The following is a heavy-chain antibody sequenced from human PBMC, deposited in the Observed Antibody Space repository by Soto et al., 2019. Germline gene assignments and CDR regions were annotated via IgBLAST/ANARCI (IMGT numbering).Heavy chain of an antibody. V-gene: IGHV1-3*01. CDR1: GYTFSTYA. CDR2: LNGGTGQT. D-gene: IGHD1-1*01. J-gene: IGHJ6*02. CDR3: ARGKGMEENYFYYGLDI. Sequence: GASVKVSCKASGYTFSTYATHWVRQAPGQSLEWMGWLNGGTGQTRYSQKFQDRVIITRDTSASTGYMELSSLTSEDTAVYYCARGKGMEENYFYYGLDIWGQGTTVTAP.